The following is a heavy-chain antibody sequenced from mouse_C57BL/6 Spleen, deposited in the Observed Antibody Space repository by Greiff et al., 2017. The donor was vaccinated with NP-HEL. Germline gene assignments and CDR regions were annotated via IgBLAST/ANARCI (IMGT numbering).Heavy chain of an antibody. Sequence: EVKLEESGGGLVQPGGSMKLSCVASGFTFSNYWMNWVRQSPEKGLEWVAQIRLKSDNYATHYAESVKGRFTISRDDSKSSVYLQMNNLRAEDTGIYYCTADYYGSYWYFDVWGTGTTVTVSS. J-gene: IGHJ1*03. CDR1: GFTFSNYW. D-gene: IGHD1-1*01. V-gene: IGHV6-3*01. CDR3: TADYYGSYWYFDV. CDR2: IRLKSDNYAT.